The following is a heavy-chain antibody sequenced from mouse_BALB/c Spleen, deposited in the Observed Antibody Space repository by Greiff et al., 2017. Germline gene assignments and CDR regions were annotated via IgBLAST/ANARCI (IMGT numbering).Heavy chain of an antibody. Sequence: VQLKQSGPGLVAPSQSLSITCTVSGFSLTSYGVHWVRQPPGKGLEWLGVIWAGGSTNYNSALMSRLSISKDNSKSQVFLKMNSLQTDDTAMYYCARERYYYGSSRGFAYWGQGTLVTVSA. V-gene: IGHV2-9*02. D-gene: IGHD1-1*01. J-gene: IGHJ3*01. CDR2: IWAGGST. CDR1: GFSLTSYG. CDR3: ARERYYYGSSRGFAY.